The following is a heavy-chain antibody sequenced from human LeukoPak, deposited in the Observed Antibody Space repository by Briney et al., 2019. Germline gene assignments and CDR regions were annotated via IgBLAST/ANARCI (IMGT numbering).Heavy chain of an antibody. CDR1: QITFSDYY. V-gene: IGHV3-11*01. Sequence: GGSLRLSCSASQITFSDYYMSWIRQAPGKGLEWLSYIDKTGNTRDYADSLRGRFTISRDNSKNTLYLQMNSLRAEDTAVYYCAKPGSSRGIAGRRPTKYYFDYWGQGTLVTVSS. CDR3: AKPGSSRGIAGRRPTKYYFDY. D-gene: IGHD6-6*01. J-gene: IGHJ4*02. CDR2: IDKTGNTR.